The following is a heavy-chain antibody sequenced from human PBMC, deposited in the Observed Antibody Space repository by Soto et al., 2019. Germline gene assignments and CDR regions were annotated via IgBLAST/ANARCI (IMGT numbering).Heavy chain of an antibody. V-gene: IGHV1-8*01. CDR2: MNPNSGNT. CDR1: GYTFTSYD. CDR3: ARDKKTYYDFWSGYYSYSMDV. J-gene: IGHJ6*03. Sequence: GASVKVSCKASGYTFTSYDINWVRQATGQGLEWMGWMNPNSGNTGYAQKFQGRVTMTRNTSISTAYMELSSLRSEDTAVYYCARDKKTYYDFWSGYYSYSMDVWGKGTTVTVSS. D-gene: IGHD3-3*01.